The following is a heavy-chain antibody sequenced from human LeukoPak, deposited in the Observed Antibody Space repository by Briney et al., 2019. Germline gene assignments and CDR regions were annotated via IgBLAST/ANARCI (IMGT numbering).Heavy chain of an antibody. CDR1: GFSFSNYG. V-gene: IGHV3-30*02. D-gene: IGHD2-15*01. CDR2: IRYDGSNK. J-gene: IGHJ6*02. Sequence: GGSLRLSCAASGFSFSNYGMHWARQAPGKGLEWVSFIRYDGSNKYYADSVKGQFTISRDNSKSTVYLQLNSLRAEDTAVYFCAKDDWDCSGGSCPSYYYAMEVWGQGTTVTVSS. CDR3: AKDDWDCSGGSCPSYYYAMEV.